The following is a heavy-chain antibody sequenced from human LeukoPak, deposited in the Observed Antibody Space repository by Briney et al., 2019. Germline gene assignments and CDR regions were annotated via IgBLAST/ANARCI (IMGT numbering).Heavy chain of an antibody. CDR2: INHSGST. V-gene: IGHV4-34*01. J-gene: IGHJ5*02. CDR3: ARELELRA. Sequence: SETLSLTCAVYGGSFSGYSWSWIRQPPGKGLEWIGEINHSGSTNYNPALKSRVTISVDTSKNQFSLRLSSVTAADTAVYYCARELELRAWGQGTLVTVSS. D-gene: IGHD1-26*01. CDR1: GGSFSGYS.